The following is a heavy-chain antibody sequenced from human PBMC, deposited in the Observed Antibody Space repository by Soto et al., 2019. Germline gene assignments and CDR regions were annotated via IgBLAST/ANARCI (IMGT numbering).Heavy chain of an antibody. V-gene: IGHV1-69*06. J-gene: IGHJ6*02. Sequence: SVKVSCKASGGTFSSYAISWVRQAPGQGLEWMGGIIPIFGTANYAQKFQGRVTITADKSTSTAYMELSRLRSEDTAVYYCARGRVAATYYYYGMEVWGQGTTVTVAS. CDR3: ARGRVAATYYYYGMEV. CDR1: GGTFSSYA. CDR2: IIPIFGTA. D-gene: IGHD6-19*01.